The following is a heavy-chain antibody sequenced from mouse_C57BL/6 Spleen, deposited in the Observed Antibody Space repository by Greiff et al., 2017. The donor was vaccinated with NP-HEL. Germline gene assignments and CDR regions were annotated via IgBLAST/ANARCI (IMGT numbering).Heavy chain of an antibody. D-gene: IGHD4-1*01. J-gene: IGHJ2*01. CDR2: IYPGDGDT. CDR1: GYAFSSSW. Sequence: VQLQQSGPELVKPGASVKISCKASGYAFSSSWMNWVKQRPGKGLEWIGRIYPGDGDTNYNGKFKGKATLTADKSSSTAYMQLSSLTSEDSAVYCCARNWENYWGQCTTLTVSS. V-gene: IGHV1-82*01. CDR3: ARNWENY.